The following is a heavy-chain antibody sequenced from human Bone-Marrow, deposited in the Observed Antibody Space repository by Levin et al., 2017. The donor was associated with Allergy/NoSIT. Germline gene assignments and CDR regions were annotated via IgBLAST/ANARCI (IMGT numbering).Heavy chain of an antibody. Sequence: PGESLKISCEGSGFTFNDAWMAWVRQAPGKGLEWVGRIRSQSGGGTTDYAEPVKGRFIVSRDDSRKILYLQISGLKIEDTAVYYCVTEKPVAGTSWDYWGQGTLVTVSS. CDR3: VTEKPVAGTSWDY. V-gene: IGHV3-15*01. CDR2: IRSQSGGGTT. CDR1: GFTFNDAW. J-gene: IGHJ4*02. D-gene: IGHD6-19*01.